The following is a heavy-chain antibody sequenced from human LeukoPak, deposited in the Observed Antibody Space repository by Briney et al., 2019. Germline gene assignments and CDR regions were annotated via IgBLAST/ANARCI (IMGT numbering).Heavy chain of an antibody. CDR3: ARGRRGYLGDYFDY. V-gene: IGHV1-69*13. D-gene: IGHD3-22*01. J-gene: IGHJ4*02. CDR2: IIPIFGTA. CDR1: GGTFSSYA. Sequence: ASVKVSCKASGGTFSSYAISWVRQAPGQGLEWMGGIIPIFGTANYAQKFQGRVTITADESTSTAYMELSSLRSEDTAVYYCARGRRGYLGDYFDYWGQGTLVTVSS.